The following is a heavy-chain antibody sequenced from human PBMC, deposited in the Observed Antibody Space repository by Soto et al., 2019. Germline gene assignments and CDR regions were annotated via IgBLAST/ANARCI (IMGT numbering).Heavy chain of an antibody. Sequence: GESLKISCKGSGFSFASYWIGWVRQMPGKGLEWMGIIYPGDSDTRYSPSFYGQVTISADKSISTAYLQWSSLKASDTATYYCARQNYYGSASEDLDSWGQGTVVTVS. CDR2: IYPGDSDT. V-gene: IGHV5-51*01. CDR3: ARQNYYGSASEDLDS. J-gene: IGHJ4*02. D-gene: IGHD3-10*01. CDR1: GFSFASYW.